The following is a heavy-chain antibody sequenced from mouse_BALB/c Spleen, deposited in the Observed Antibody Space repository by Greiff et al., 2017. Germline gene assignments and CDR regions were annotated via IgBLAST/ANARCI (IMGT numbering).Heavy chain of an antibody. V-gene: IGHV1-12*01. CDR2: IYPGNGDT. J-gene: IGHJ3*01. D-gene: IGHD2-4*01. CDR1: GYTFTSYN. CDR3: ASGGYDYSAWFAY. Sequence: QVQLQQPGAELVKPGASVKMSCKASGYTFTSYNMHWVKQTPGQGLEWIGAIYPGNGDTSYNQKFKGKATLTADKSSSTAYMQLSSLTSEDSAVYYCASGGYDYSAWFAYWGQGTLVTVSA.